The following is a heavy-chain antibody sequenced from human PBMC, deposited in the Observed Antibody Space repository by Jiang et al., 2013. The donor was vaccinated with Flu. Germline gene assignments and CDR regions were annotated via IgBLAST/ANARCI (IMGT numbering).Heavy chain of an antibody. CDR2: IIPIFGTA. D-gene: IGHD2-2*01. Sequence: PGQGLEWMGGIIPIFGTANYAQKVPGTGVTITADESTSTAYMELSSLRSEDTAVYYCARSRVVVPAAGSEYFQHWGQGTLVTVSS. J-gene: IGHJ1*01. V-gene: IGHV1-69*01. CDR3: ARSRVVVPAAGSEYFQH.